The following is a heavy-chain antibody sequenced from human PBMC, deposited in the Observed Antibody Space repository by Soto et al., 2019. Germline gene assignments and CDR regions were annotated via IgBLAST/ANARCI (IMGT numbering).Heavy chain of an antibody. CDR2: ISVYNGNT. V-gene: IGHV1-18*01. CDR3: ARVYDFWSSYSNPFDY. D-gene: IGHD3-3*01. J-gene: IGHJ4*02. Sequence: ASVKVSCKASGYTFTSFGISWVRQAPGQGLEWMGWISVYNGNTNYAQKFQGRVTMTTDTSTSTAYMELRSLRSDDTAVYYCARVYDFWSSYSNPFDYWGQGTLVTVSS. CDR1: GYTFTSFG.